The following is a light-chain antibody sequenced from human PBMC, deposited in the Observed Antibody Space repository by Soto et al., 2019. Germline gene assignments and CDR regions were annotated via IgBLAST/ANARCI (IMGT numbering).Light chain of an antibody. J-gene: IGLJ3*02. Sequence: QSALTQPPSASGSPGQSVTISCTGTSSDVGKYNYVSWYQQHPGKAPKFMIFDVSQRPSGVPHRFSGSKSGNTASLTVSGLQPEDEADYYCSSYSGSNDLVFGGGTKLTVL. CDR1: SSDVGKYNY. V-gene: IGLV2-8*01. CDR2: DVS. CDR3: SSYSGSNDLV.